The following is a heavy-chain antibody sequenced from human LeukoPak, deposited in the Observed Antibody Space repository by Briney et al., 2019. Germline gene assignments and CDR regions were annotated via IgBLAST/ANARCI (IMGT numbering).Heavy chain of an antibody. CDR2: INPNSGST. J-gene: IGHJ5*02. CDR3: ARGLPYCDILTGSETGSFDP. Sequence: ASVKVSCKASGYTFTGYYMHWVRQAPGQGLEWMGWINPNSGSTNYAQKFQGRVTMTRDTSISTAYMELSRLRSDDTAVYYCARGLPYCDILTGSETGSFDPWGQGTLVTVSS. D-gene: IGHD3-9*01. V-gene: IGHV1-2*02. CDR1: GYTFTGYY.